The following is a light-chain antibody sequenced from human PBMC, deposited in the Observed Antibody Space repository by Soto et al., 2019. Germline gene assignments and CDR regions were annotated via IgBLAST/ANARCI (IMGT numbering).Light chain of an antibody. Sequence: ERVMTQSPATLSVSPGEIAPLSCTASQNIYTYLAWYQQKPGQPPRLLISGASSRASDVPARFSGSGSGTEFTLTITSLQSEDFAIYYCQQYNSLPLTFGGGTKVDIK. CDR2: GAS. V-gene: IGKV3-15*01. CDR1: QNIYTY. CDR3: QQYNSLPLT. J-gene: IGKJ4*01.